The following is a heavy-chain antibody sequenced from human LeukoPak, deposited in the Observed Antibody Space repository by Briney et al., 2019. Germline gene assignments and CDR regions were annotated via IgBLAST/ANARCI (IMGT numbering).Heavy chain of an antibody. CDR3: ARDRDSSGWYLNWFDP. Sequence: SETLSLTCTVSNGSINTYYWSWVRQSAGKGLEWIGRIHSSGSTNSNPSLESRLTMSVDTSKNQFSLKLRSVTAADTAVYYCARDRDSSGWYLNWFDPWGQGTLVTVSS. D-gene: IGHD6-19*01. V-gene: IGHV4-4*07. CDR2: IHSSGST. CDR1: NGSINTYY. J-gene: IGHJ5*02.